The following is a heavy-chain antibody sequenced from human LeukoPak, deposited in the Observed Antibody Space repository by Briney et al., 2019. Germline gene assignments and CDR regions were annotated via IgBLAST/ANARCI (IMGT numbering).Heavy chain of an antibody. Sequence: SETLSLTCTVSGDSISSHYWSWIRQPPGKGLEWIGYIYYSGSTSYNPSLKSRVSISVDTSKNQFSLKLTSVTAADTAVYYCARGGSGYVFDYWGQGTLVTASS. D-gene: IGHD3-22*01. V-gene: IGHV4-59*11. J-gene: IGHJ4*02. CDR2: IYYSGST. CDR1: GDSISSHY. CDR3: ARGGSGYVFDY.